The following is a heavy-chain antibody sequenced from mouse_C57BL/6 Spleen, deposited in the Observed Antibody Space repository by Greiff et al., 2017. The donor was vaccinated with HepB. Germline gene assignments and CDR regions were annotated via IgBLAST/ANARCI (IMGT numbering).Heavy chain of an antibody. CDR1: GYTFTSYG. V-gene: IGHV1-81*01. Sequence: VKLVESGAELARPGASVKLSCKASGYTFTSYGISWVKQRTGQGLEWIGEIYPRSGNTYYNEKFKGKATLTADKSSSTAYMELRSLTSEDSAVYFCARSLTGTGFDYWGQGTTLTVSS. CDR2: IYPRSGNT. J-gene: IGHJ2*01. CDR3: ARSLTGTGFDY. D-gene: IGHD4-1*01.